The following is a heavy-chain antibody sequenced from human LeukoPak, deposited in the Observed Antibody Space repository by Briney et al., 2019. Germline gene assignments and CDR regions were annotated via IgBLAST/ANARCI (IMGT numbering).Heavy chain of an antibody. CDR3: ASYLSSRSLPDY. Sequence: GGSLRLSCAASGFTFSSYSMNWVRQAPGKGLEWVSSISSSSSYIYYADSVKGRFTISRDNAKNSQYLQMNGLRAEDTAVYYCASYLSSRSLPDYWGQGTLVTVSS. J-gene: IGHJ4*02. CDR2: ISSSSSYI. CDR1: GFTFSSYS. D-gene: IGHD2/OR15-2a*01. V-gene: IGHV3-21*01.